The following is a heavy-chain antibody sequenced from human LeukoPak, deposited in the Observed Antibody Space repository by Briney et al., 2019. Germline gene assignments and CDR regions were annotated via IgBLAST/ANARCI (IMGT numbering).Heavy chain of an antibody. D-gene: IGHD3-16*01. CDR3: VREAGGTYAFDV. J-gene: IGHJ3*01. V-gene: IGHV3-74*01. CDR2: IDGDGSRA. CDR1: GFTFNTYW. Sequence: GGSLRLSCAASGFTFNTYWMHWVRQGPGKGLVWVSRIDGDGSRASYADSVKGRFTISRDNAKNTLYLHMNSPRPEDTAVYFCVREAGGTYAFDVWGQGTMVTVSS.